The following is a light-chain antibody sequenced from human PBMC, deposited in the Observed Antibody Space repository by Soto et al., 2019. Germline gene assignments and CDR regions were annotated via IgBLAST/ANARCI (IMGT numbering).Light chain of an antibody. CDR2: GAS. CDR3: QQYNRWPFT. J-gene: IGKJ3*01. V-gene: IGKV3-20*01. Sequence: EIVLTQSPGTLSLSPGERATLSCRASQSVSSSYLAWYQQKPGQAPRLLIYGASSRATGIPDRFSGSGSGTDFTLTISSLQSGDFAVYYCQQYNRWPFTFGPGTKVDIK. CDR1: QSVSSSY.